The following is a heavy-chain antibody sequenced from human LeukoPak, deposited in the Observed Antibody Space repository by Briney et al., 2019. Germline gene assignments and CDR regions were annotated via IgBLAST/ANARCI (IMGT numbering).Heavy chain of an antibody. CDR2: INLNAVTT. CDR1: GYTFTNHY. CDR3: AREGAAEAKNFDY. J-gene: IGHJ4*02. D-gene: IGHD6-25*01. V-gene: IGHV1-46*01. Sequence: ASVKVSCKASGYTFTNHYIHWMRQAPGQGLEWVGIINLNAVTTRYAQKFQGRITVTRDTSTSTVYMELSSLRSEDTAVYFCAREGAAEAKNFDYWGQGTLVIVSS.